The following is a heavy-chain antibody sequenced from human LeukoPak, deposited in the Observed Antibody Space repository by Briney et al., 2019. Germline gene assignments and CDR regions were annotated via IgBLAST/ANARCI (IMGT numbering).Heavy chain of an antibody. D-gene: IGHD3-16*01. CDR3: TKGAGWLIDY. CDR2: IHNDGSP. Sequence: PWETLTLTCTVSDDSLSDYCRGWVRQPPGKGLEWVGYIHNDGSPTYNPDSKNRLIISSHKYNNKSSHQLDSLTTADTAVYYCTKGAGWLIDYWGQGILVTVSS. J-gene: IGHJ4*02. CDR1: DDSLSDYC. V-gene: IGHV4-59*01.